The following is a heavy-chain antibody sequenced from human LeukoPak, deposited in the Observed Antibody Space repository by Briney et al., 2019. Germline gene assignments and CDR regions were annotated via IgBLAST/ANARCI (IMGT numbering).Heavy chain of an antibody. V-gene: IGHV3-7*01. CDR2: IKQDGSEK. Sequence: GGSLRLSCAASGFTFSSYWMSWVRQAPGRGLEWVANIKQDGSEKYYVDSVKGRFTISRDNAKNSLYLQMNSLRAEDTAVYYCARDWDDSSGYPFDYWGQGTLVTVSS. CDR3: ARDWDDSSGYPFDY. J-gene: IGHJ4*02. CDR1: GFTFSSYW. D-gene: IGHD3-22*01.